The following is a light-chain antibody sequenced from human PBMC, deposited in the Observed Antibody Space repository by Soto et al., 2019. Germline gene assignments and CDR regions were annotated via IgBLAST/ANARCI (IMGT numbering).Light chain of an antibody. CDR1: QSISSSY. CDR3: HQYGSAPAWT. CDR2: GAS. Sequence: EIVLTQSPGTLSLFPGERATLSCRARQSISSSYLAWYQQKPGQAPRHLIHGASNRATGIPDRFSGDGSGTDFTLSFSRLEPEDFAVYYCHQYGSAPAWTFGQGTKVEIK. V-gene: IGKV3-20*01. J-gene: IGKJ1*01.